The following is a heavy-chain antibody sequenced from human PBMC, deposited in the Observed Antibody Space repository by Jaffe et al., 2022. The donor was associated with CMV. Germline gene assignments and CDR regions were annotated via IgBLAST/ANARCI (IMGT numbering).Heavy chain of an antibody. CDR3: ALGSGWNTPLDY. CDR2: IYYSGST. D-gene: IGHD6-19*01. Sequence: QLQLQESGPGLVKPSETLSLTCTVSGGSISSSSYYWGWIRQPPGKGLEWIGSIYYSGSTYYNPSLKSRVTISVDTSKNQFSLKLSSVTAADTAVYYCALGSGWNTPLDYWGQGTLVTVSS. J-gene: IGHJ4*02. V-gene: IGHV4-39*01. CDR1: GGSISSSSYY.